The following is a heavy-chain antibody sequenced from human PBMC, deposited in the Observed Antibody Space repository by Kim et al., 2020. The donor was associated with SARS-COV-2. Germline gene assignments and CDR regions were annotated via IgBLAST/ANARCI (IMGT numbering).Heavy chain of an antibody. CDR3: ATGVAVAGTPSHYYYYYGMDV. CDR2: FDPEDAKT. J-gene: IGHJ6*02. D-gene: IGHD6-19*01. V-gene: IGHV1-24*01. Sequence: ASVKVSCKVSGYTLTELSIHWVRQAPGKGLEWMGGFDPEDAKTIYAQRFQGRVTMTEDTSTDTAYMELSRLRSEDTAVYYCATGVAVAGTPSHYYYYYGMDVWGQGTTVTVSS. CDR1: GYTLTELS.